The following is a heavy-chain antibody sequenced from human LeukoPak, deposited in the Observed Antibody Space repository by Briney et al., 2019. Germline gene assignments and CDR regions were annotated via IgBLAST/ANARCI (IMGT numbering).Heavy chain of an antibody. J-gene: IGHJ6*02. CDR1: GFTFSSYG. D-gene: IGHD3-3*01. CDR3: TTDERTIFGVVEGDYYYYGMDV. CDR2: IKSKTDGGTT. Sequence: GGSLRLSCAASGFTFSSYGMHWVRQAPGKGLEWVGRIKSKTDGGTTDYAAPVKGRFTISRDDSKNTLYLQMNSLKTEDTAVYYCTTDERTIFGVVEGDYYYYGMDVWGQGTTVTVSS. V-gene: IGHV3-15*07.